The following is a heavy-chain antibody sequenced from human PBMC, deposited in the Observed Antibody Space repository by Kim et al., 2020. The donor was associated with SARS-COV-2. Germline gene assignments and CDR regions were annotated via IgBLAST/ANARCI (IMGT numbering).Heavy chain of an antibody. CDR3: VGLAVVGCATNEY. CDR2: IHYSGTT. V-gene: IGHV4-39*01. J-gene: IGHJ1*01. D-gene: IGHD2-8*02. CDR1: SGSISSDAHN. Sequence: SETLSLTCAVSSGSISSDAHNWAWIRQPPGKGLEWIGSIHYSGTTSYNPSLERRVTTSIDTSKNQFSLKLTSVTAADTAVYYCVGLAVVGCATNEYWGQGSLVTVSS.